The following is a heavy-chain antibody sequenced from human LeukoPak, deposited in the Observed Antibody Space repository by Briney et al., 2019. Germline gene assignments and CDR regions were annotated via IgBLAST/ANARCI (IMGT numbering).Heavy chain of an antibody. J-gene: IGHJ4*02. CDR3: ARSLVADIVVVVAATDLGY. CDR1: TSTFDDYG. Sequence: GGSLRLSCAASTSTFDDYGMSWVRQVPGKGLEWVSGINWNGGSTGYADSVKGRFTISRDNAKNSLYPQMNSLRAEDTAVYYCARSLVADIVVVVAATDLGYWGQGTLVTVSS. D-gene: IGHD2-15*01. CDR2: INWNGGST. V-gene: IGHV3-20*04.